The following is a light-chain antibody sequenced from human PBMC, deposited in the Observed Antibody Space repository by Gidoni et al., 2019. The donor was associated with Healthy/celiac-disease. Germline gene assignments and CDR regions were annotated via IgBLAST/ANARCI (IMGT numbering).Light chain of an antibody. CDR1: QSVSSSY. CDR2: GAS. V-gene: IGKV3-20*01. CDR3: QQYGSMWT. Sequence: EIVLTQSPGTLSLSQGERATLSCRASQSVSSSYLAWYQQKPGQAPRLLIYGASSRATGIPDRFSGSGSGTDFTLTISRLEPEDFAVYYCQQYGSMWTFGQXTKVEIK. J-gene: IGKJ1*01.